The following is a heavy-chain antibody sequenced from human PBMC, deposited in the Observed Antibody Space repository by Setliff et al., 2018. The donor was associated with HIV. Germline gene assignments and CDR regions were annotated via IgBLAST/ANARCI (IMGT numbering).Heavy chain of an antibody. CDR3: AHRGYYDSSGYHEGVYFDY. J-gene: IGHJ4*02. V-gene: IGHV2-26*01. Sequence: GSGPTLVNPTETLTLTCTVSGFSLSNTRMGVSWIRQPPGKALEWLAHIFPNDEKSYSASLKSRVTISEDTSKSQVVLTMTNMDPLDTATYYCAHRGYYDSSGYHEGVYFDYWGQGTLVTVSS. CDR2: IFPNDEK. CDR1: GFSLSNTRMG. D-gene: IGHD3-22*01.